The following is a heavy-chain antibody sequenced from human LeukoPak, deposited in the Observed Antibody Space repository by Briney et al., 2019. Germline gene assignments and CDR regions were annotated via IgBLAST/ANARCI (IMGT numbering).Heavy chain of an antibody. D-gene: IGHD2-8*01. CDR2: MNPNGGNT. CDR3: AREERYCTNGVGLFDS. V-gene: IGHV1-8*01. J-gene: IGHJ4*02. CDR1: GYTFTSYD. Sequence: GAPVKVSCKASGYTFTSYDINWVRQATGQGLEWMGWMNPNGGNTGYAQKFQGRVTMTRNTSISTAYMELSSLRSEDTAVYYWAREERYCTNGVGLFDSWGQGPLVTVSS.